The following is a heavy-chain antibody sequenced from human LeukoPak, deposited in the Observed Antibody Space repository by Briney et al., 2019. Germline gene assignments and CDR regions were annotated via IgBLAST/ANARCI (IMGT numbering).Heavy chain of an antibody. CDR3: ARVTSSAWSSAVPDY. CDR2: ISSISSHI. D-gene: IGHD6-19*01. CDR1: GFTFSDFS. V-gene: IGHV3-21*04. Sequence: GGSLRLSCAASGFTFSDFSMNWVRQAPGRGLEWVSSISSISSHIYYADSVKGRFTISRDNAKNSLYLQMNSLRAEDTAMYYCARVTSSAWSSAVPDYWGQGTLVTVSS. J-gene: IGHJ4*02.